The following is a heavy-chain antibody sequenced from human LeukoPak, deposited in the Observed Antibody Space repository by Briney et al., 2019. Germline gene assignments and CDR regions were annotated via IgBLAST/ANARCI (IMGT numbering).Heavy chain of an antibody. V-gene: IGHV3-74*01. D-gene: IGHD6-19*01. J-gene: IGHJ4*02. CDR2: TTSDGTNV. Sequence: GGSLRLSFTASGFTFSNYLMHWFRQAPGKGLVWVSSTTSDGTNVIYADSVEGRFTISRDNAKNTLYLQMNSLRAGDTAVYYCAADRGGWSYWGQGTLVTVSS. CDR1: GFTFSNYL. CDR3: AADRGGWSY.